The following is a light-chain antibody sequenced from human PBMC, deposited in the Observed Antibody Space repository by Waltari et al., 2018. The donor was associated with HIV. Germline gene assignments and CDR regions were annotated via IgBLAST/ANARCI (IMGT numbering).Light chain of an antibody. V-gene: IGLV2-8*01. CDR2: WVN. Sequence: QSALTQPPSASGSPGQPVTISCTGTSSDVGGYNYVSWYQQHPGKAPKLMIYWVNKRPAGVPDRFAGSKSGNTASLTVSGLQAEDEADYYCSSYAGSNLWVFGGGTKLTVL. J-gene: IGLJ3*02. CDR3: SSYAGSNLWV. CDR1: SSDVGGYNY.